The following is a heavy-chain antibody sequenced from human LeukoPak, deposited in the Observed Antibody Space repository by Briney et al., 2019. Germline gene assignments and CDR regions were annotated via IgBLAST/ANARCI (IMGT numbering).Heavy chain of an antibody. D-gene: IGHD2-2*01. CDR1: GFTFSSYA. CDR2: VSVSVSNT. J-gene: IGHJ4*02. Sequence: GGSLRLSCAASGFTFSSYAMSWVRQAPGKGLEWVSAVSVSVSNTYYADSVKGRLTISRDNSKNTLYLQMNSLRAEDTAVYYCARRVWCSSTNCRGFDYWGQGTPVTVSS. V-gene: IGHV3-23*01. CDR3: ARRVWCSSTNCRGFDY.